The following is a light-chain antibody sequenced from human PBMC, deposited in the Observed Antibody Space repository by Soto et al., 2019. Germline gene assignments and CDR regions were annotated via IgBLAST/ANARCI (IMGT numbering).Light chain of an antibody. CDR1: ASNIGGYNL. V-gene: IGLV2-23*01. CDR2: EGV. J-gene: IGLJ1*01. Sequence: QSALTQPASVSGSPGQSITITCTGSASNIGGYNLVSWYQHHAGKAPKVIIYEGVKRPSGVSNRFSGFKSGTTASLTISGLQAEDEGEYYCCSYVGATTYVFGSGTKLTVL. CDR3: CSYVGATTYV.